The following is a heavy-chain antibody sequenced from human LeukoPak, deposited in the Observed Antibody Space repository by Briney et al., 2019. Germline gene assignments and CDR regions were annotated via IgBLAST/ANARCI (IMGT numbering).Heavy chain of an antibody. CDR1: GGSISAYY. CDR3: AREGKRIAAAAPLALDY. CDR2: IYPSGNS. J-gene: IGHJ4*02. D-gene: IGHD6-13*01. Sequence: SETLSLTCTVSGGSISAYYWSWIRQPAGEGLEWIGHIYPSGNSNYNPSLKSRVTMSVDTSKNQFSLKLSSVTAADTAVYYCAREGKRIAAAAPLALDYWGQGTLVTVSS. V-gene: IGHV4-4*07.